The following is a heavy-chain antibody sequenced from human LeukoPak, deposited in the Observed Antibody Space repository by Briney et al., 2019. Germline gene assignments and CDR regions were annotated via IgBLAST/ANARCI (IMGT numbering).Heavy chain of an antibody. CDR1: GFTFSSYS. CDR2: ISSSSSYI. D-gene: IGHD4-17*01. V-gene: IGHV3-21*01. Sequence: PGGSLRLSCAASGFTFSSYSMNWVRQAPGKGLEWVSSISSSSSYIYYADSVKGRFTISRDNAKNSLYLQMNSLRAEDTAVYYCARDATVTPQYYFDYWGQGTLVTVSS. J-gene: IGHJ4*02. CDR3: ARDATVTPQYYFDY.